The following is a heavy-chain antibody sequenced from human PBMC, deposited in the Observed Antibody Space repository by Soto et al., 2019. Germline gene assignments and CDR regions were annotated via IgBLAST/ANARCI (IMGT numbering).Heavy chain of an antibody. D-gene: IGHD2-8*01. Sequence: GGSLRLSCAASGFTVSSNYMSWVRQAPGKGLEWVSVIYSGGSTYYADSVKGRFTISRDNSKNTLYLQMNSLRAEDTAVYYCARDQMYYGYYYGMDVWGQGTTVTVSS. J-gene: IGHJ6*02. CDR3: ARDQMYYGYYYGMDV. CDR2: IYSGGST. V-gene: IGHV3-53*01. CDR1: GFTVSSNY.